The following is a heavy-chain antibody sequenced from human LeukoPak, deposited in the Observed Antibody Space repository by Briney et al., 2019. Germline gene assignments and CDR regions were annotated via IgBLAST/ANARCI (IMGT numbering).Heavy chain of an antibody. CDR2: IYYGGST. D-gene: IGHD5-24*01. V-gene: IGHV4-31*03. Sequence: KTSETLSLTCTVSGGSISSGGYYWSWIRQHPGKGLEWIGYIYYGGSTYYNPSLKSRVTISVDTSKNQFSLKLSSVTAADTAVYYCARDGYNSIDYWGQGTLVTVSS. CDR3: ARDGYNSIDY. J-gene: IGHJ4*02. CDR1: GGSISSGGYY.